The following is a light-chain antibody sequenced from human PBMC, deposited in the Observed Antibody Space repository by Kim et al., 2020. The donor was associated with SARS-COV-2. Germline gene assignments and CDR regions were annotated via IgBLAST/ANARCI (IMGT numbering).Light chain of an antibody. J-gene: IGKJ4*01. CDR1: QDISNY. V-gene: IGKV1-33*01. CDR3: QQYNSHPLT. Sequence: DIQMTQSPSSLSASVGDKVTITCAASQDISNYLNWYQQKPGKAPKLLIYDASNLETGVPSRFSGSGSGTDFTFTISSLQPEDIATYYCQQYNSHPLTFGEGTKVEI. CDR2: DAS.